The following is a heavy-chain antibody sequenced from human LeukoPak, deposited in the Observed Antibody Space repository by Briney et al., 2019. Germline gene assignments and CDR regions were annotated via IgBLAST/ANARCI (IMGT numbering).Heavy chain of an antibody. CDR3: ARGPLRRITIFGVVYDQNWFDP. CDR2: MNPNSGNT. CDR1: GYTFTSYD. V-gene: IGHV1-8*01. Sequence: ASVKVSCKASGYTFTSYDINWVRQATGQGLEWMGWMNPNSGNTGYAQKFQGRVTMTRNTFISTAYMELSSLRSEDTAVYYCARGPLRRITIFGVVYDQNWFDPWGQGTLVTVSS. J-gene: IGHJ5*02. D-gene: IGHD3-3*01.